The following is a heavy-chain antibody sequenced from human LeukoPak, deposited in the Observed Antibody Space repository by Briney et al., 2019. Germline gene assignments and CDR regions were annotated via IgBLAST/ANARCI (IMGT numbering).Heavy chain of an antibody. Sequence: GASVTVSCKASGYTFTSYGISWVRQAPGQGLEWMGWISAYNGNTNYAQKLQGRVTMTTDTSTSTAYMELRSLRSDDTAVYYCAAPDSSGYVSYAFDIWGQGTMVTVSS. CDR3: AAPDSSGYVSYAFDI. V-gene: IGHV1-18*01. D-gene: IGHD3-22*01. J-gene: IGHJ3*02. CDR1: GYTFTSYG. CDR2: ISAYNGNT.